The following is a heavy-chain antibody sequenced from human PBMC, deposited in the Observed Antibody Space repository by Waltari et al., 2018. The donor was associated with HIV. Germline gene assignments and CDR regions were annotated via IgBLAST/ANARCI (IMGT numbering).Heavy chain of an antibody. Sequence: QVQLVESGGGVVQPVRSLRLSCAASGFTFSSYAMHWVRQAPGKGLEWVAVISYDGSNKYYADSVKGRFTISRDNSKNTLYLQMNSLRAEDTAVYYCANTVAVITTSAFDIWGQGTMVTVSS. J-gene: IGHJ3*02. CDR1: GFTFSSYA. CDR2: ISYDGSNK. CDR3: ANTVAVITTSAFDI. V-gene: IGHV3-30-3*01. D-gene: IGHD3-22*01.